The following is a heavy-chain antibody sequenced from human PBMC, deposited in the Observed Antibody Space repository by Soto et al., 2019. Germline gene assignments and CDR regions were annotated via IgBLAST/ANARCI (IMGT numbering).Heavy chain of an antibody. CDR3: ARIAYCGGDCSIVEDY. CDR2: INHSGST. Sequence: QVQLQQWGAGLLKPSETLSLTCAVYGGSFSGYYWSWIRQPPGKGLEWIGEINHSGSTNYNPSLKSRVTISVDTSKNQFSLKLSSVTAADTAVYYCARIAYCGGDCSIVEDYWGQGPLVTVSS. CDR1: GGSFSGYY. J-gene: IGHJ4*02. D-gene: IGHD2-21*02. V-gene: IGHV4-34*01.